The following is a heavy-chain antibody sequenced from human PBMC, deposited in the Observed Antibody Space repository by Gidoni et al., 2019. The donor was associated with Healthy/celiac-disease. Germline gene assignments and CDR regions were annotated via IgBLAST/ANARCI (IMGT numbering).Heavy chain of an antibody. J-gene: IGHJ4*02. D-gene: IGHD3-10*01. CDR2: MSGSGGSK. V-gene: IGHV3-23*01. Sequence: EVQLLESGGGLVQPGGSLRLSCAASGFTFSSYAMSWVRQAPGKGLEWVSAMSGSGGSKYYADSVKGRFTISRDNSKNTLYLQMNSLSAEDTAVYYCAKEPVTMVRGARGYWGQGTLVTVSS. CDR3: AKEPVTMVRGARGY. CDR1: GFTFSSYA.